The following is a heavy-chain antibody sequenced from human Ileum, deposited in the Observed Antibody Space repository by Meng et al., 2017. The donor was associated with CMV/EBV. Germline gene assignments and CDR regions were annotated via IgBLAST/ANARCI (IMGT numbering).Heavy chain of an antibody. CDR3: AREAVGVENGDYADY. D-gene: IGHD4-17*01. CDR1: GGSFSGYY. J-gene: IGHJ4*02. Sequence: QWQLQQWGARLLQPSEPLSLTCAVYGGSFSGYYWSWIRQFPGKGLEWMGEINHSGSTNYNPSLKSRVTISADTSKKWFSLKVSSVSAADTAVYYCAREAVGVENGDYADYWGQGILVTVSS. CDR2: INHSGST. V-gene: IGHV4-34*01.